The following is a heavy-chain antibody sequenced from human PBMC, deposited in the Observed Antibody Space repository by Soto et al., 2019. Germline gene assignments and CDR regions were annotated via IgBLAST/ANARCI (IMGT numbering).Heavy chain of an antibody. D-gene: IGHD5-12*01. V-gene: IGHV4-59*08. Sequence: SETLSLTCTVSGGSISSYYWSWIRQPPGKGLEWIGYIYYSGSTNYNPSLKSRVTISVDTSKNQFSLKLSSVTAADTAVYYCARQGYSGYDLYYYYYMDVWGKGTTVTVSS. CDR1: GGSISSYY. J-gene: IGHJ6*03. CDR2: IYYSGST. CDR3: ARQGYSGYDLYYYYYMDV.